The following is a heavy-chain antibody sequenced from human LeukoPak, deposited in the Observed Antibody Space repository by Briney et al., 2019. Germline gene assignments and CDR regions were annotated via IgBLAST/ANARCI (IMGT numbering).Heavy chain of an antibody. Sequence: GGSLRLSCAPSGLTVSSNYMSWVRQAPGKGLEWVSVIYSGGSTYYADSVKGRFTIFRDNSKNTVYLQMNSLRAEDTALYYCARYYYDSSGYPYYFAYWGQGTLVTVSS. CDR3: ARYYYDSSGYPYYFAY. J-gene: IGHJ4*02. CDR2: IYSGGST. D-gene: IGHD3-22*01. CDR1: GLTVSSNY. V-gene: IGHV3-53*01.